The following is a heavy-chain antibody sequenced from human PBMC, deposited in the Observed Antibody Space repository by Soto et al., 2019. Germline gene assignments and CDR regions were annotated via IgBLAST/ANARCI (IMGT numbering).Heavy chain of an antibody. CDR2: IIPILGIA. Sequence: QVQLVQSGAEVKKPGSSVKVSCKASGGTFSSYTISWVRQAPGQGLEWMGRIIPILGIANYAQKFQGRVTITADKSTSTAYMELSSLRSEDTALYYCARNDYYYYYMDVWGKGTTVTVSS. V-gene: IGHV1-69*02. CDR3: ARNDYYYYYMDV. J-gene: IGHJ6*03. CDR1: GGTFSSYT.